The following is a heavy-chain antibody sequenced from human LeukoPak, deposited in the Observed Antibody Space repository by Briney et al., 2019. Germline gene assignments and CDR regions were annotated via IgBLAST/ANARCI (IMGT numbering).Heavy chain of an antibody. V-gene: IGHV1-18*01. D-gene: IGHD4-17*01. Sequence: VSVKVSCKASGYTFTSYGISWVRQAPGQGLEWMGRISAYNGNTNYAHKFQGRVTMTTDTSTSTAYMELRSLRSDDTAVYYCARSTVTTFGVDWFDPWGQGTLVTVSS. CDR1: GYTFTSYG. CDR3: ARSTVTTFGVDWFDP. J-gene: IGHJ5*02. CDR2: ISAYNGNT.